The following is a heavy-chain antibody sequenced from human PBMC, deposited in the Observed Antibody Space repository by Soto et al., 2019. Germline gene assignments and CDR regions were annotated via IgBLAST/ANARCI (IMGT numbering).Heavy chain of an antibody. CDR1: GFTFSSYA. CDR3: AKDTFSSNADFWSGYYRGSWFYP. V-gene: IGHV3-23*01. J-gene: IGHJ5*02. D-gene: IGHD3-3*01. CDR2: ISGSGGST. Sequence: PRGSLRLSCAASGFTFSSYAMSCVRQAPGKGLEWVSAISGSGGSTYYADSVKGRFTISRDNSKNRLYLQMNRLGAEDTAVYYCAKDTFSSNADFWSGYYRGSWFYPWGQG.